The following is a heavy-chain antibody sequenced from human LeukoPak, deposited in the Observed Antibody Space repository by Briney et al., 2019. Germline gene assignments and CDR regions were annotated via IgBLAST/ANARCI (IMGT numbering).Heavy chain of an antibody. CDR2: INSGSSTI. J-gene: IGHJ4*02. V-gene: IGHV3-48*01. D-gene: IGHD5-18*01. Sequence: PGGSLRLSCAASGLTFSSYSMNWVRQTPGKGLEWVSYINSGSSTIYYADSVKGRFTISRDNSKNTLYLQMNSVRAEDTAVYYCAREVVGHVDTAMVLDYWGQGTLVTVSS. CDR1: GLTFSSYS. CDR3: AREVVGHVDTAMVLDY.